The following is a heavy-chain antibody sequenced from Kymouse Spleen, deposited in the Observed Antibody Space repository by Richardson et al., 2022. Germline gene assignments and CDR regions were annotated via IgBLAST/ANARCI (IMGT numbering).Heavy chain of an antibody. CDR3: ARVITMVRGVIYYYYYGMDV. D-gene: IGHD3-10*01. Sequence: QVQLQQSGPGLVKPSQTLSLTCAISGDSVSSNSAAWNWIRQSPSRGLEWLGRTYYRSKWYNDYAVSVKSRITINPDTSKNQFSLQLNSVTPEDTAVYYCARVITMVRGVIYYYYYGMDVWGQGTTVTVSS. J-gene: IGHJ6*02. V-gene: IGHV6-1*01. CDR2: TYYRSKWYN. CDR1: GDSVSSNSAA.